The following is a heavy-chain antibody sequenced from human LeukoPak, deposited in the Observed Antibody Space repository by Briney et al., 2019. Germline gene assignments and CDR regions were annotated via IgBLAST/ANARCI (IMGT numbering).Heavy chain of an antibody. D-gene: IGHD3-10*01. V-gene: IGHV4-39*01. CDR1: GGSISSSSYY. CDR2: MYYSGST. J-gene: IGHJ5*02. Sequence: SETLSLTCTLSGGSISSSSYYWGWIRQPPGKGLEWIGTMYYSGSTYYNPSLKSRVTISVDTSKNQFSLKLSSVTAADTAVYYCARRGYGSGIGFDPWGQGTLVTVSS. CDR3: ARRGYGSGIGFDP.